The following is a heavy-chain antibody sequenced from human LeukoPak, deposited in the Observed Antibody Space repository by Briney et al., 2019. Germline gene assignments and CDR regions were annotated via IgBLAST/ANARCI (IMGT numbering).Heavy chain of an antibody. CDR3: ATSGSYHKYYFDY. CDR2: INPSGGST. Sequence: ASVKISCKAFQPRYRPYYLHSVRQAPGQGLDWMGVINPSGGSTSYALKFQDRVTVSRDTSTSTVYMELSSLRSDDTAVYFCATSGSYHKYYFDYWGQGTLVTVSS. J-gene: IGHJ4*02. V-gene: IGHV1-46*01. D-gene: IGHD1-26*01. CDR1: QPRYRPYY.